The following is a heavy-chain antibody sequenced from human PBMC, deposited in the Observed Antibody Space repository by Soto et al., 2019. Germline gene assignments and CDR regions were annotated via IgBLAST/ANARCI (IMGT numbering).Heavy chain of an antibody. D-gene: IGHD5-18*01. CDR3: ASGGYTYGFSAMDV. Sequence: QVQLVQSGAEVKKPGASVKISCKASGYTFSSSYIHWVRQAPGQGLEWMGLINPSGFSTDYAQTFQGRVTVTRDTSTSTGYMELSSLRSEDTAVYYCASGGYTYGFSAMDVWGPGTTVAVSS. CDR2: INPSGFST. CDR1: GYTFSSSY. V-gene: IGHV1-46*01. J-gene: IGHJ6*02.